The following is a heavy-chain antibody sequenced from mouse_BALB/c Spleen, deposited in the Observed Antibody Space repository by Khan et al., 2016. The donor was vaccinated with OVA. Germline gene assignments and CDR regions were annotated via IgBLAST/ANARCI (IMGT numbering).Heavy chain of an antibody. J-gene: IGHJ4*01. CDR3: ACSLLLSAMDY. D-gene: IGHD1-2*01. CDR1: GFNIKDTY. V-gene: IGHV14-3*02. CDR2: IDPANGNT. Sequence: MQLEESGTELVRPGASVKLSCTASGFNIKDTYMHWVKQRPEQGLEWIGRIDPANGNTKYDPKLQGKATITADTSSNTAYLHLSSLTSEDTAVYYWACSLLLSAMDYWGQGTSVTVSS.